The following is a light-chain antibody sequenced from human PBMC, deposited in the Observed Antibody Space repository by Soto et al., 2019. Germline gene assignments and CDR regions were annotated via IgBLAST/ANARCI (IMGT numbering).Light chain of an antibody. CDR3: QQFDDSQWT. J-gene: IGKJ1*01. CDR2: AAS. Sequence: LVLTQSPGTLSLSPGERATLSCWASQSVHSRYLSWYQQKVGQAPRLLIFAASRRATGIPDRFSGSGSGTDVTLTISRLEPEDFAVYYCQQFDDSQWTFGQGTKVEIK. V-gene: IGKV3-20*01. CDR1: QSVHSRY.